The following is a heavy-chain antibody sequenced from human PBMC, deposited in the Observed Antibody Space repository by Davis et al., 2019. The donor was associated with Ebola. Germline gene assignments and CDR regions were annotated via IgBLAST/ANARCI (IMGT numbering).Heavy chain of an antibody. V-gene: IGHV6-1*01. CDR1: GDSVSSGG. Sequence: PSETLSPTCAIPGDSVSSGGWNWIRQSPSRGLEWLGRTYYSSSKWYNDYAVSVKSRITIDPDTSKNQFSLQPNSVTPEDTAMYYCARGWLRSGLDVWGKGAAVIVSS. J-gene: IGHJ6*04. CDR3: ARGWLRSGLDV. CDR2: TYYSSSKWYN. D-gene: IGHD5-12*01.